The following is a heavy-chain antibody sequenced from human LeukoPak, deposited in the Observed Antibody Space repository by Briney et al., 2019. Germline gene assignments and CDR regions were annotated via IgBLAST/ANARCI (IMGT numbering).Heavy chain of an antibody. V-gene: IGHV4-59*08. J-gene: IGHJ4*02. CDR3: VRHSRVVAFDY. CDR2: IYYTGNT. CDR1: GVSISNHY. D-gene: IGHD2-15*01. Sequence: SETLSLTCTVSGVSISNHYSSWIRQLPGKGLEWIGYIYYTGNTNYNPSLKSRVTISEDTSKNQVSLKLSSVTAADTAVYYCVRHSRVVAFDYWGQGNLVTVSS.